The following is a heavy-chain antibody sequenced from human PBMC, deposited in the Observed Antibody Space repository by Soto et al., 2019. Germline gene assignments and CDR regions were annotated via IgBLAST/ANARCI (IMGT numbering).Heavy chain of an antibody. CDR3: AKSGLAAPFRSAFIPSPRPDY. J-gene: IGHJ4*02. Sequence: EVQLLESGGGLVQPGGSLRLSCAASGFTFSSYAMSWVRQAPGKGLEWVSAISGSGGSTYYADSVKGRFTISRDNSKNTLYLQMNSLRAEDTSVYYCAKSGLAAPFRSAFIPSPRPDYWGQGTLVTVSS. V-gene: IGHV3-23*01. CDR2: ISGSGGST. CDR1: GFTFSSYA. D-gene: IGHD6-13*01.